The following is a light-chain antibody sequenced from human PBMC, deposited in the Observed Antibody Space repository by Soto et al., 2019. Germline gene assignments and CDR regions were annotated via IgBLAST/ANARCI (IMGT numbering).Light chain of an antibody. J-gene: IGKJ4*01. Sequence: EIVLTQSPGTLSLSPGERATLSCRASQSVSSSYLAWYQQTPGQAPRLLIYGASSRATGIPDRFSGSGSGTDFTLTISRLEPEDFAVYYCRQYGSSPLTFGGGTKVDIK. CDR1: QSVSSSY. CDR3: RQYGSSPLT. CDR2: GAS. V-gene: IGKV3-20*01.